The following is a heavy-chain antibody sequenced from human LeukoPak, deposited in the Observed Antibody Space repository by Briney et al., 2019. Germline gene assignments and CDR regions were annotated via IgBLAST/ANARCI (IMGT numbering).Heavy chain of an antibody. J-gene: IGHJ4*02. CDR3: AKSRTVTTTFFDY. V-gene: IGHV3-23*01. CDR1: GFTFSSYC. CDR2: ISGSGGST. Sequence: GGTLRLSCAASGFTFSSYCMSWVRQAPGKGLEWVSAISGSGGSTYYADSVKGRFTISRDNSKNTLYLQMNSLRAEDTAVYYCAKSRTVTTTFFDYWGQGTLVTVSS. D-gene: IGHD4-17*01.